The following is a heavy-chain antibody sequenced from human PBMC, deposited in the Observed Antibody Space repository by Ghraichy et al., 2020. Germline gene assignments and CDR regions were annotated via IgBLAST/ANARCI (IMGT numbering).Heavy chain of an antibody. CDR3: AREGAGRGGFDY. D-gene: IGHD3-16*01. CDR2: IKQAGSEK. CDR1: GFTFSSNW. Sequence: GGSLRLSCAASGFTFSSNWMSWVRQAPGKGLEWVANIKQAGSEKYYVDSVKGRFTISRDNAKNSLYLQMSSLRAEDTAVYYCAREGAGRGGFDYWGQGTLVTVSS. J-gene: IGHJ4*02. V-gene: IGHV3-7*03.